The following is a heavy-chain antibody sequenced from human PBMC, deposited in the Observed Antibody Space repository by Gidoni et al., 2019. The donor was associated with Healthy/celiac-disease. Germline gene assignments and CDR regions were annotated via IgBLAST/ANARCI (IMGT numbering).Heavy chain of an antibody. Sequence: EVQLVQSGAEVKKPGESLRSPCKASGYSFTSYWSSWVRQMPGKGLEWMGRIDPSDSYTNYSPSFQGHVTISADKSVSTAYLQWSSLKASDTAMYYCARQGITIFGVVQGWFDPWGQGTLVTVSS. CDR2: IDPSDSYT. V-gene: IGHV5-10-1*03. CDR1: GYSFTSYW. J-gene: IGHJ5*02. D-gene: IGHD3-3*01. CDR3: ARQGITIFGVVQGWFDP.